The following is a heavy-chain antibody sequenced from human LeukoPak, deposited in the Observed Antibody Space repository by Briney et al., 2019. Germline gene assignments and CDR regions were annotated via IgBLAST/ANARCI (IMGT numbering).Heavy chain of an antibody. CDR2: XXSXGST. J-gene: IGHJ4*02. V-gene: IGHV4-4*08. D-gene: IGHD7-27*01. Sequence: SETLSLTCSVSXGXXSXXXXTXXXXXPEXXXXXIXXXXSXGSTYYNXSLKSRVTISVDTSKNRFSLKLSTVTAADTAVXYXARRPTGDPKFDYWGQGTLVTVSS. CDR1: XGXXSXXX. CDR3: ARRPTGDPKFDY.